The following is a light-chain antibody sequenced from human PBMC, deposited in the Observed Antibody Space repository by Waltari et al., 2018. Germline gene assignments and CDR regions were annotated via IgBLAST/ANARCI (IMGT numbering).Light chain of an antibody. V-gene: IGLV2-23*01. J-gene: IGLJ2*01. CDR3: CSYAGSTTHVV. Sequence: QSALTQPASVSGSPGQSITISCTGTSSDVGSYYLVSWFQQHPGKAPKVMIYEGSKRPSGVSNRFSGSKSGNTASLTISGLQAEDEADYYCCSYAGSTTHVVFGGGTKLTVL. CDR2: EGS. CDR1: SSDVGSYYL.